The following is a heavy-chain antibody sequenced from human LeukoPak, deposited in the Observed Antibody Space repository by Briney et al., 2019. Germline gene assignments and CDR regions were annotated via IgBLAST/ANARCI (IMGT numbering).Heavy chain of an antibody. CDR3: ARGSIYYGDSSAYFDY. CDR1: GGSFSGYF. D-gene: IGHD3-22*01. J-gene: IGHJ4*02. Sequence: SETLSLTCSVYGGSFSGYFWTYIRQPPGKGLEWIGAINHRGSTSYNPSLKGRVTISRDTSKNQFSLRLTSVTAADTAVYYCARGSIYYGDSSAYFDYWGQGSLVTVSS. CDR2: INHRGST. V-gene: IGHV4-34*01.